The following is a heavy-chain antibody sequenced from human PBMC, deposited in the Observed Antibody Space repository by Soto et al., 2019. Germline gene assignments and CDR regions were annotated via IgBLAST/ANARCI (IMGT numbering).Heavy chain of an antibody. CDR2: INHSGST. Sequence: TSETLSLTCAVYGGSFSGYYWSWIRQPPGKGLEWIGEINHSGSTNYNPSLKSRVTISVDTSKNQFSLKLSSVTAADTAVYYCARGYITMVRGVVYYYYGMDVWGQGTTVTVSS. J-gene: IGHJ6*02. CDR1: GGSFSGYY. D-gene: IGHD3-10*01. V-gene: IGHV4-34*01. CDR3: ARGYITMVRGVVYYYYGMDV.